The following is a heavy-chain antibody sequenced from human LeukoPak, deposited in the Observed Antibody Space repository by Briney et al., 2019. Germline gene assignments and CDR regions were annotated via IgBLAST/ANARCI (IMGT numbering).Heavy chain of an antibody. D-gene: IGHD2/OR15-2a*01. V-gene: IGHV3-33*01. J-gene: IGHJ4*02. CDR1: GFTFSSYG. CDR3: AREGPRGNSQFDY. CDR2: IWYDGSNK. Sequence: GGSLRLSCAASGFTFSSYGMHWVRQAPGKGLEWMALIWYDGSNKYYADSVKGRLTISRDNSKNTLYLQMNSLRAEDTAVYYCAREGPRGNSQFDYWGQGTLVTVSS.